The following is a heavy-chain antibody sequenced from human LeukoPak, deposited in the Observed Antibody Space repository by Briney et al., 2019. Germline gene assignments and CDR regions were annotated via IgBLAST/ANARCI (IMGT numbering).Heavy chain of an antibody. D-gene: IGHD1-7*01. Sequence: GGSLRLSCAASGLTFSSYEMNWVRQAPGKGLEWVSYISSSGSTIYYADSVKGRFTISRDNAKNSLYLQMNSLRAEDTAVYYCAGGNYARFDYWGQGTLVTVSS. J-gene: IGHJ4*02. CDR2: ISSSGSTI. V-gene: IGHV3-48*03. CDR1: GLTFSSYE. CDR3: AGGNYARFDY.